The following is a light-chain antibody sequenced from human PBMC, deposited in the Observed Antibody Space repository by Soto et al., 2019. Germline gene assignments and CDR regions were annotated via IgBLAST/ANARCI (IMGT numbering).Light chain of an antibody. Sequence: DIQMTQSPSTLSASAGDRVTITCRASQSISSCLAWYQQKPGKAPKLLIHEASRLESGVPSRFSGSESGTDFTLTISGLHPEDFATYYCQQYYNFPLSFGGGTRVEIK. V-gene: IGKV1-5*01. CDR2: EAS. CDR1: QSISSC. J-gene: IGKJ4*01. CDR3: QQYYNFPLS.